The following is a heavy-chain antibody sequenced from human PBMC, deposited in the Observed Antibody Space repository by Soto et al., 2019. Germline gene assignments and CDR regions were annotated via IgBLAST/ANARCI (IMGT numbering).Heavy chain of an antibody. J-gene: IGHJ4*02. CDR2: IIPIFGTA. Sequence: QVQLVQSGAEVKKPGSSVKVSCKASGGTFSSYAISWVRQAPGQGLEWMGGIIPIFGTANYAQKFQGRVTITADESTSTAYRELSSLRSEDTAVYYCARSRGGYCSGGSCYPGVYWGQGTLVTVSS. V-gene: IGHV1-69*01. CDR3: ARSRGGYCSGGSCYPGVY. CDR1: GGTFSSYA. D-gene: IGHD2-15*01.